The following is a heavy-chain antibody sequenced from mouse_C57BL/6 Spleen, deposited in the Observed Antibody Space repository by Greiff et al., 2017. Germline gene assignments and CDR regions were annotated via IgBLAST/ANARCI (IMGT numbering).Heavy chain of an antibody. J-gene: IGHJ1*03. CDR3: ARTGLTGTGYFEG. Sequence: VQLQQSGPELVKPGASVKISCKASGYSFTDYNMNWVKQSNGKGLEWIGVINPNYGTTSYNQKFKGKATLTVDQSSSTAYMQRNSLTSEDSTVYYCARTGLTGTGYFEGWGTGTTVTVSS. CDR2: INPNYGTT. D-gene: IGHD4-1*01. CDR1: GYSFTDYN. V-gene: IGHV1-39*01.